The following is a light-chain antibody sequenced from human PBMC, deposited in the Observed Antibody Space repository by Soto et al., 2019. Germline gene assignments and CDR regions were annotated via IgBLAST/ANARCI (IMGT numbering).Light chain of an antibody. V-gene: IGKV3-15*01. J-gene: IGKJ1*01. CDR1: QSVSSD. Sequence: EIVMTQSPATLSLSPGERATLSCRANQSVSSDLAWYQQVPGQAPRLLIFGASTRATGIPARFSGSGSGTEFTLTISSLQSEDFAVYYCLHYNDWPRWTFGQGTKVDIK. CDR3: LHYNDWPRWT. CDR2: GAS.